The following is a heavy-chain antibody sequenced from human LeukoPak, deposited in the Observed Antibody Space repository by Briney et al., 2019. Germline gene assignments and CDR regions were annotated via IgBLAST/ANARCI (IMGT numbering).Heavy chain of an antibody. Sequence: GGSLRLSCAASGFTFDDYAMHWVRQAPGEGLEWVSGISWNSGSIGYADSVKGRFTISRDNAKNSLYLQMNSLRAEDTALYYCAKDKMATITGVFDYWGQGTLVTVSS. CDR3: AKDKMATITGVFDY. CDR1: GFTFDDYA. J-gene: IGHJ4*02. CDR2: ISWNSGSI. V-gene: IGHV3-9*01. D-gene: IGHD5-24*01.